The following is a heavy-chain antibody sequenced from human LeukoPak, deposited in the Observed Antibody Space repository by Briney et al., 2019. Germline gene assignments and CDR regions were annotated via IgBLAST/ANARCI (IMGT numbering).Heavy chain of an antibody. Sequence: GGSLRLSCTASGFTFNTYWTSWARQAPGKGLEWVANIKHDGSEKYYVDSVKGRFTISRDNAKNSLYLQMNSLRAEDTAVYFCAREEWWFDPWGQGTLVTVSS. CDR2: IKHDGSEK. CDR3: AREEWWFDP. CDR1: GFTFNTYW. V-gene: IGHV3-7*01. D-gene: IGHD3-3*01. J-gene: IGHJ5*02.